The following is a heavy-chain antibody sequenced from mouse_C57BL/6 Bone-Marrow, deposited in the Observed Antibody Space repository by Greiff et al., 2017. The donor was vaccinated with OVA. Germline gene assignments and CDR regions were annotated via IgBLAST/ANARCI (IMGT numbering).Heavy chain of an antibody. Sequence: QVQLQQPGAELVMPGASVKLSCKASGYTFTSYWMHWVKQRPGQGLEWIGEIDPSDSYTNYNQKFKGKSTLTVDKSSSTAYMQLSSLTSEDSAVYYCARDWSYYFDYWGQGTTLTVSS. CDR3: ARDWSYYFDY. CDR2: IDPSDSYT. V-gene: IGHV1-69*01. J-gene: IGHJ2*01. D-gene: IGHD4-1*01. CDR1: GYTFTSYW.